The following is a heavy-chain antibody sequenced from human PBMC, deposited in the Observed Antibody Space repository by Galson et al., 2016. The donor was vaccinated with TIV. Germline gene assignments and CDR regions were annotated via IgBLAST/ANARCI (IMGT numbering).Heavy chain of an antibody. CDR2: IGSSGRAM. CDR3: ARDCSSTNCYSDPIYFDY. V-gene: IGHV3-11*01. J-gene: IGHJ4*02. CDR1: GFTFSDYY. D-gene: IGHD2-2*02. Sequence: SLRLSCAASGFTFSDYYMSWIRQAPGEGLEWVSYIGSSGRAMYYADSVKGRFTISRDNAKNSLYLQMNSLRAEDTALYYCARDCSSTNCYSDPIYFDYWGQGILVTVSS.